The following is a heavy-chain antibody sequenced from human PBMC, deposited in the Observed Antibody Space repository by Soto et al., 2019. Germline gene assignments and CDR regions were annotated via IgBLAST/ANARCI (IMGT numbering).Heavy chain of an antibody. CDR3: AKESMIVVARDAFDI. Sequence: PGWSLRLSCAASGFTFDDYAMHWVRQAPGKGLEWVSGISWNSGSIGYADSVKGRFTISRDNAKNSLYLQMNSLRAEDTALYYCAKESMIVVARDAFDIWDQGKMVTVSS. CDR1: GFTFDDYA. V-gene: IGHV3-9*01. CDR2: ISWNSGSI. D-gene: IGHD3-22*01. J-gene: IGHJ3*02.